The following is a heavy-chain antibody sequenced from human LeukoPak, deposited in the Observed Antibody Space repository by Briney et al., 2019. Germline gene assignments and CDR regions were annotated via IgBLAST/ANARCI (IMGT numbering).Heavy chain of an antibody. V-gene: IGHV4-34*01. Sequence: SETLSLTCAVYGGSFSGYYWSWIRQPPGKGLEWIGEINHSGSTNYNPSLTSLKSRVTISVDTSKNQFTLQLNSVTPEDTAVYYCAREAPRFDPWGQGTLVTVSS. CDR1: GGSFSGYY. J-gene: IGHJ5*02. CDR3: AREAPRFDP. CDR2: INHSGST.